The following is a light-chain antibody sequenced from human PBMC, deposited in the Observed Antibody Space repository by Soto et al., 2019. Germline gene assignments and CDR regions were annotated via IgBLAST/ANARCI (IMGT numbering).Light chain of an antibody. V-gene: IGKV3-11*01. CDR3: QQRSNWPS. CDR1: QSVSSY. Sequence: EIVLTQSPATLSLSPGERATLSCSASQSVSSYLAWYQQKPGQAPRLLIYDASNRATGIPARFSGSGSGPDFTLTISILEPEDFAVYYCQQRSNWPSFGQGTQLEIK. CDR2: DAS. J-gene: IGKJ2*01.